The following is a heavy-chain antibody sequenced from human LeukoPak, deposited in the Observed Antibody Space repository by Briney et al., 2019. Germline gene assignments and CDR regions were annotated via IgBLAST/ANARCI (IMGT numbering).Heavy chain of an antibody. D-gene: IGHD2-8*01. CDR3: ARDPQNGALDY. J-gene: IGHJ4*02. CDR2: INPDGSHK. V-gene: IGHV3-7*01. Sequence: GGSLRLSCAGSGFTFVTSWMAWVRRAPGRGLEWVADINPDGSHKDHVDSVKGRFTISRDNARQSVYLQMNSLRAEDTAVYYCARDPQNGALDYWGQGVLVTVSS. CDR1: GFTFVTSW.